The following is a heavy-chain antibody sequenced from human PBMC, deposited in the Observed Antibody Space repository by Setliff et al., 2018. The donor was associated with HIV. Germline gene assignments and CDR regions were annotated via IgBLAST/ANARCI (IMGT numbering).Heavy chain of an antibody. J-gene: IGHJ4*02. V-gene: IGHV4-4*09. CDR2: IYTSGST. CDR3: ARQERVGATIFDY. CDR1: GGSISTYY. D-gene: IGHD1-26*01. Sequence: SETLSLTCTVSGGSISTYYWTWIRQPPGKGLEWIGYIYTSGSTSYNPSLKSRLTISLDTSKNQFSLKLSSVTAADTAVYYCARQERVGATIFDYWGQGTLVTVSS.